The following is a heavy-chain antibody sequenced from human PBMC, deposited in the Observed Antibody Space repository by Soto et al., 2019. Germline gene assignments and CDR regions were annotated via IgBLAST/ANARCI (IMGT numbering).Heavy chain of an antibody. D-gene: IGHD2-8*01. CDR2: IIPIFGTA. Sequence: QVQLVQSGAEVKKPGSSVQVSCKASGGTFSSYAISWVRQAPGQGLEWMGGIIPIFGTANYAQKFQGRVTITADESTSTAYMKLSSLSSEDTAVYYCACGLLELMVGDFYFYGMDVWGQGTTDTVSS. J-gene: IGHJ6*02. V-gene: IGHV1-69*01. CDR3: ACGLLELMVGDFYFYGMDV. CDR1: GGTFSSYA.